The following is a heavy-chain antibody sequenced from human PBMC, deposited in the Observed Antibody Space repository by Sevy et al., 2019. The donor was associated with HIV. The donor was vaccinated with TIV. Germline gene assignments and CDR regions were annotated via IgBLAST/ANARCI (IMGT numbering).Heavy chain of an antibody. CDR1: GYSFTSYG. V-gene: IGHV1-18*01. D-gene: IGHD1-26*01. CDR3: ARAPSGGQGPGQYFQH. CDR2: ISTLNT. Sequence: ASVKVSCKASGYSFTSYGITWVRQAPGQGLEWMGWISTLNTNYAQKLQGRVTLTTDTSTSTVYMELRSLRSDDTAVYYCARAPSGGQGPGQYFQHWGQGTLVTVSS. J-gene: IGHJ1*01.